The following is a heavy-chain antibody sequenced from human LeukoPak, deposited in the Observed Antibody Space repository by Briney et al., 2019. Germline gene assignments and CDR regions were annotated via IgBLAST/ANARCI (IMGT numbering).Heavy chain of an antibody. CDR2: ISAYNGNT. CDR3: ARAEGGSSGWYRVDY. D-gene: IGHD6-19*01. J-gene: IGHJ4*02. CDR1: GGTFSSYD. V-gene: IGHV1-18*01. Sequence: ASVKVSGKASGGTFSSYDISWLRQAPGQGLEWMGWISAYNGNTNYAQKLQGRVTMTTDTSTSTAYMELRSLRSDDTAVYYCARAEGGSSGWYRVDYWGQGTLVTVSS.